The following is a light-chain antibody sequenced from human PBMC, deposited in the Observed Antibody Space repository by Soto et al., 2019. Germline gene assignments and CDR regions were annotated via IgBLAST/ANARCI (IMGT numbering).Light chain of an antibody. CDR2: GTS. V-gene: IGKV3-20*01. J-gene: IGKJ1*01. CDR1: QSVTRSY. Sequence: EIVLTQSPGTLSLSPGERATLSCRASQSVTRSYLAWYQQKPGQAPRLLIYGTSSRGTGIPDRFSGSGSGTDFTLTISRLEPGDFAVYYCQQFGSSSWTFGQGTKVEVK. CDR3: QQFGSSSWT.